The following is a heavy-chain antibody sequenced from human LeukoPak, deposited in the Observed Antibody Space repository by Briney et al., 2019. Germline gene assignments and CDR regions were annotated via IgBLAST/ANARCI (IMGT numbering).Heavy chain of an antibody. V-gene: IGHV1-46*01. D-gene: IGHD2-15*01. CDR3: ARDRYCSGGSCNHLHFDY. CDR1: GYTFTGYY. CDR2: INPSGGST. J-gene: IGHJ4*02. Sequence: ASVKVSCKASGYTFTGYYMHWVRQAPGQGLEWMGIINPSGGSTSYAQKFQGRVTMTRDTSTSTVYMELSSLRSEDTAVYYCARDRYCSGGSCNHLHFDYWGQGTLVTVSS.